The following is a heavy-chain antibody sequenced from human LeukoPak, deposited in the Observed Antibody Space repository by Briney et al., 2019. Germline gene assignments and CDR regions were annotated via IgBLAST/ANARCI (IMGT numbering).Heavy chain of an antibody. J-gene: IGHJ5*02. V-gene: IGHV4-59*11. CDR3: ARGSNWFDP. Sequence: SETLSLTCTVSGGSIYSHHWSWIRQPPGKGQEWIGYIFYTGSTNYIPSLNSRVTISVDTLKNQFSLKLNSVTAADTAVYYCARGSNWFDPWGQGTLVTVSS. CDR2: IFYTGST. CDR1: GGSIYSHH.